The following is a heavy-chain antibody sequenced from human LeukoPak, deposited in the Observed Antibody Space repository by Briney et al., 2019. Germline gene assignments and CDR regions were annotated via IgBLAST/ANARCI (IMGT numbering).Heavy chain of an antibody. CDR3: ARDIVGAIRGFFDY. D-gene: IGHD1-26*01. J-gene: IGHJ4*02. CDR1: GGSISSGSYY. Sequence: PSQTLSLTCTVSGGSISSGSYYWSWIRQPAGRGLEWIGRIYTSGSTNYNPSLKSRVTISVDTSKNQFSLKLSSVTAADTAVYYCARDIVGAIRGFFDYWGQGTLVTVSS. CDR2: IYTSGST. V-gene: IGHV4-61*02.